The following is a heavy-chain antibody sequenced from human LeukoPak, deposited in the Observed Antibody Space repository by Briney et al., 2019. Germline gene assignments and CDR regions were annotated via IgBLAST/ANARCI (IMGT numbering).Heavy chain of an antibody. CDR1: GGTFSSYA. D-gene: IGHD6-19*01. CDR3: ARDAKQAVAGTYFDY. V-gene: IGHV1-69*13. J-gene: IGHJ4*02. Sequence: ASVKVSCKASGGTFSSYAIGWVRQAPGQGLEWMGGIIPIFGTANYAQKFQGRVTITADESTSTAYMELSSLRSEDTAVYYCARDAKQAVAGTYFDYWGQGTLVTVSS. CDR2: IIPIFGTA.